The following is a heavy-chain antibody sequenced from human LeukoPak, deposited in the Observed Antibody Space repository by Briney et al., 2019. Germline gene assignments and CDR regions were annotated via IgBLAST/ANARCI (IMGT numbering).Heavy chain of an antibody. D-gene: IGHD4-11*01. J-gene: IGHJ3*02. CDR2: IYPGDSDT. CDR3: ARSTTVTTPNDAFDI. CDR1: GYSFTSYW. V-gene: IGHV5-51*01. Sequence: GESLKISCKGSGYSFTSYWIGWVRQMPGKDLEWMGIIYPGDSDTRYSPSFQGQVTISADKSISTAYLQWSSLKASDTAMYYCARSTTVTTPNDAFDIWGQGTMVTVSS.